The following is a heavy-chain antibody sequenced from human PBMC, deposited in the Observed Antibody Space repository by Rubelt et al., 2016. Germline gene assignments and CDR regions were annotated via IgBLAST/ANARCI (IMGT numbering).Heavy chain of an antibody. CDR1: SSYG. Sequence: SSYGMHWVRQAPGKGLEWVAVIWYDGSNKYYADSVKGRFTISRDNSKNTLYLQMNSLRAEDTAVYYCARDLSTVTTFDYWGQGTLVTVSS. D-gene: IGHD4-17*01. V-gene: IGHV3-33*01. CDR2: IWYDGSNK. CDR3: ARDLSTVTTFDY. J-gene: IGHJ4*02.